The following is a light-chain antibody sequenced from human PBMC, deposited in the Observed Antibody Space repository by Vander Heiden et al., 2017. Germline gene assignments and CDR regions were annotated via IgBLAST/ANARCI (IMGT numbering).Light chain of an antibody. V-gene: IGKV1-39*01. Sequence: DIHMTQPPSSLSASVGDRVTITCRASQSISSYLNWYQQKPGKAPKLLIYDASSLQSGVSSRCIGSGSRTDFTFHISSLRPEDFATYYCQRSYSTPRTFGPGTKVDIK. CDR2: DAS. J-gene: IGKJ3*01. CDR3: QRSYSTPRT. CDR1: QSISSY.